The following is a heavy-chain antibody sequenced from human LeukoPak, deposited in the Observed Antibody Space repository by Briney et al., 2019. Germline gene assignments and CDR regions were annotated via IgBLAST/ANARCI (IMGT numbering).Heavy chain of an antibody. D-gene: IGHD2-2*01. V-gene: IGHV3-21*01. CDR3: ARARACSSTSCYPYDFDY. Sequence: GGSLRLSCAASGFTFSSYSMNWVRQAPGKGLEWVSSISSSSSYIYYADSVKGRFTISRDNAKNSLYLQMNSLRAEDTAVYYCARARACSSTSCYPYDFDYWGQGTLVTVSS. CDR2: ISSSSSYI. CDR1: GFTFSSYS. J-gene: IGHJ4*02.